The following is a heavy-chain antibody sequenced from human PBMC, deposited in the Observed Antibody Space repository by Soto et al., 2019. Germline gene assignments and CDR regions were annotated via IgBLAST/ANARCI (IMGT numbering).Heavy chain of an antibody. CDR1: GFIFNNYA. CDR2: ISGSGART. CDR3: ANGGAYYDFCVDY. V-gene: IGHV3-23*01. J-gene: IGHJ4*02. D-gene: IGHD3-3*01. Sequence: GGSLRLSCAASGFIFNNYAMTWVRQAPGKGLEWVSAISGSGARTYYADPVKGRITISRDKSKKTVYLQINSLRAEDTAVYYCANGGAYYDFCVDYWGLGTLVTVSS.